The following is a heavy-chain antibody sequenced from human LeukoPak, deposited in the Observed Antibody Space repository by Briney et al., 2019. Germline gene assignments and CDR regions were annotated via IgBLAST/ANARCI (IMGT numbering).Heavy chain of an antibody. CDR3: ARAPYCSSTSCYPSWFDP. CDR1: GGSISSSSYY. CDR2: IYYSGST. D-gene: IGHD2-2*01. Sequence: SETLSLTCTVSGGSISSSSYYWGWIRLPPGKGLEWIGSIYYSGSTYYNPSLKSRVTISVDTSKNQFSLKLSSVTAADTAVYYCARAPYCSSTSCYPSWFDPWGQGTLVTVSS. J-gene: IGHJ5*02. V-gene: IGHV4-39*07.